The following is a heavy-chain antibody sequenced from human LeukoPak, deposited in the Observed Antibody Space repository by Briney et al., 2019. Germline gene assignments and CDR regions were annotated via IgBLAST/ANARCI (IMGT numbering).Heavy chain of an antibody. J-gene: IGHJ4*02. CDR2: ISSSGSTI. Sequence: GGSLRLSCAASGFNFSSHEMNWVRQAPGKGLEWVSCISSSGSTIYYADSVKGRFTISRDNAKNSLYLQMNSLRAEDTAVYYCARDYSDILTGYSPLDYWGQGTLVTVSS. D-gene: IGHD3-9*01. V-gene: IGHV3-48*03. CDR1: GFNFSSHE. CDR3: ARDYSDILTGYSPLDY.